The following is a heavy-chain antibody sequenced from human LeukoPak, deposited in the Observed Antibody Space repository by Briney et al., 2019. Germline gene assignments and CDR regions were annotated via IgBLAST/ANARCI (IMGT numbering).Heavy chain of an antibody. CDR1: GYTFTGYY. Sequence: ASVKVSCKASGYTFTGYYMHWVRQAPGQGLEWMGWINPNSGGTNYAQKFQGRVTMTRDTSISTAYMELSRLRSDDTAVYYCARDRAYYDILTGYWGDAFDIWGQGTMVTVSS. CDR3: ARDRAYYDILTGYWGDAFDI. V-gene: IGHV1-2*02. J-gene: IGHJ3*02. CDR2: INPNSGGT. D-gene: IGHD3-9*01.